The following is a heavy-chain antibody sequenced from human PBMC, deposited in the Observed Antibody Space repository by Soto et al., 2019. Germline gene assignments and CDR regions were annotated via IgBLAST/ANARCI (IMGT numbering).Heavy chain of an antibody. CDR2: INPNSGNI. V-gene: IGHV1-8*01. CDR3: GRDPYSGARYYLDL. J-gene: IGHJ4*02. Sequence: GASVKVSCKASGDTFTTYDINWVRQATGHGLEWMGWINPNSGNIGYAQRFQGRVTMTRDTAIRTAYMEVSSLRSDDTAVYYCGRDPYSGARYYLDLWGQGTQVTVAS. CDR1: GDTFTTYD. D-gene: IGHD1-26*01.